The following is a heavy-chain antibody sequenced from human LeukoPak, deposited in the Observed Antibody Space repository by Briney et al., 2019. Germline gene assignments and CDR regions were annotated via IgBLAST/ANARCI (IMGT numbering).Heavy chain of an antibody. J-gene: IGHJ5*02. CDR1: GGTFSSYA. CDR2: IIPILGIA. D-gene: IGHD3-22*01. Sequence: GASVKVSCKASGGTFSSYAISWVRQAPGQGLGWMGRIIPILGIANYAQKLQGRVTITADKSTSTAYMELSSLRSEDTAVYYCARDNDSSGKGLFDPWGQGTLVTVSS. V-gene: IGHV1-69*04. CDR3: ARDNDSSGKGLFDP.